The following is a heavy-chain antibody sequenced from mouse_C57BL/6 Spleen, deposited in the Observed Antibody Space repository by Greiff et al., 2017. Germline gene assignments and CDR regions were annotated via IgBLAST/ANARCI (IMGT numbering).Heavy chain of an antibody. CDR3: ALTGAGPHFDY. Sequence: EVQLQQPGAELVKPGASVKLSCTASGFNINDYYMHWVKQRTEQGLEWIGRIDPEDGETKYAPKFQGKATVTADTSSNTAYLQLSSLTSEDTAFYYCALTGAGPHFDYWGQGTTLTVSA. J-gene: IGHJ2*01. CDR1: GFNINDYY. D-gene: IGHD4-1*01. V-gene: IGHV14-2*01. CDR2: IDPEDGET.